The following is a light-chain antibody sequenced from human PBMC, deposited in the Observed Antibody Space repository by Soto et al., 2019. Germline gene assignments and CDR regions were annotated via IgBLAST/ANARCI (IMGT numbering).Light chain of an antibody. Sequence: EIVMTQSPATLSVSPGERTTLSCRASQSVSSNLAWYQQKPGQAPRLLIYGASTRATGIPARFSGSGSGTECTRKISSLQSEDFAVYCCQQYNNWPCRVGQRAKLDIQ. CDR2: GAS. CDR3: QQYNNWPCR. J-gene: IGKJ1*01. V-gene: IGKV3-15*01. CDR1: QSVSSN.